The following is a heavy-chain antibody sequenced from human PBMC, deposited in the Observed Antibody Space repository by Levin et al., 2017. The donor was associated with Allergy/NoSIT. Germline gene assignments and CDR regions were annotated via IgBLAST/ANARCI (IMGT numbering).Heavy chain of an antibody. Sequence: PETLSLTCAVSGGSISTNYYWGWIRQPPGKGLEWIGSIYYTGSSHYNPSLKSRVTISVDTSKDHFSLNLTSVTAADTAVYFCARSSSLEYFDPWGQGTLVTVSS. V-gene: IGHV4-39*02. CDR1: GGSISTNYY. D-gene: IGHD3-3*01. J-gene: IGHJ5*02. CDR2: IYYTGSS. CDR3: ARSSSLEYFDP.